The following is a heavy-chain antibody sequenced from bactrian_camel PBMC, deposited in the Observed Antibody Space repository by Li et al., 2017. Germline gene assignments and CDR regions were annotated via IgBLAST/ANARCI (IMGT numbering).Heavy chain of an antibody. Sequence: VQLVESGGGLVQPGGSLRLSCGASRVTLSLSSHFLSWVRQAQGGKGLEWVGSVSGDGSTTYYAGSVKGRFTISRDNANSRQYLQLNSLKTEDTAMYYCTKAHFVYGLTRFSTWGQGTQVTVS. D-gene: IGHD1*01. CDR1: RVTLSLSSHF. CDR3: TKAHFVYGLTRFST. J-gene: IGHJ4*01. V-gene: IGHV3-2*01. CDR2: VSGDGSTT.